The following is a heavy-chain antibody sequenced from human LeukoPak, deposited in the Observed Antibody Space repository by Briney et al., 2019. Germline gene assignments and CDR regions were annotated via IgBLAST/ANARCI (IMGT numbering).Heavy chain of an antibody. Sequence: ASVKVSCKASGCTFTSYDINWVRQATGQGLEWMGWMNPNSGNTGYAQKLQGRVTMTRNTSINTAYRELSSLRSDDTAVYYCARRKANHDAFDIWGQGTMVTVSS. CDR3: ARRKANHDAFDI. J-gene: IGHJ3*02. CDR2: MNPNSGNT. CDR1: GCTFTSYD. D-gene: IGHD1-14*01. V-gene: IGHV1-8*01.